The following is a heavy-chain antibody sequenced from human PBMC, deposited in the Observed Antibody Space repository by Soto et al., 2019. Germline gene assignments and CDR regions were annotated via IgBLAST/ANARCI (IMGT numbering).Heavy chain of an antibody. Sequence: ALVKVSGKASGYTFTRYGISWVRQAPGQGLEWMGWIGAYNGNRHFAEGLRGRITMTTNTTTSTADMELRSLSSDDTAVYYCARGGQECSNSGCGYIYDGMDVWGQGTTGTVSS. D-gene: IGHD1-26*01. CDR1: GYTFTRYG. V-gene: IGHV1-18*01. CDR2: IGAYNGNR. CDR3: ARGGQECSNSGCGYIYDGMDV. J-gene: IGHJ6*02.